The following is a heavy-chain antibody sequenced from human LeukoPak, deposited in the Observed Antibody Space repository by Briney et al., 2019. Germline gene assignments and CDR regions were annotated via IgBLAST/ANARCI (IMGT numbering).Heavy chain of an antibody. CDR3: ARADGGDTAPGIL. CDR1: GFTFSSYA. V-gene: IGHV3-30-3*01. J-gene: IGHJ4*02. CDR2: ISYDGSNK. Sequence: GGSLRLSCAASGFTFSSYAMHWVRQAPGKGLEWVAVISYDGSNKYYADSVKGRFTISRGNSKNTLYLQISSLKAEDTAVYYCARADGGDTAPGILWGQGTLVTVSS. D-gene: IGHD2-21*02.